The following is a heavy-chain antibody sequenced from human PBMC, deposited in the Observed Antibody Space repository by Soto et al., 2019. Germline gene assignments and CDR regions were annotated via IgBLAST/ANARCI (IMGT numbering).Heavy chain of an antibody. J-gene: IGHJ6*02. CDR1: GGSITNYY. Sequence: QVQLQESGPGLVKPSETLSLTCTVSGGSITNYYCSWFRQPPGKGLEWIGYINYDGYSAYNLSLKRRVTLSMDASKTQLSLLLESATATDTAVYYCARHGFGPLHGLVDVWGPGMRVIVSS. CDR3: ARHGFGPLHGLVDV. CDR2: INYDGYS. V-gene: IGHV4-59*08. D-gene: IGHD3-10*01.